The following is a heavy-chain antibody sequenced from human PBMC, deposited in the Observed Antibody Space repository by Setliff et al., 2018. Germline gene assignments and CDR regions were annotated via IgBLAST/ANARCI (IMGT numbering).Heavy chain of an antibody. D-gene: IGHD6-13*01. Sequence: ASVKVSCKASGYTFTSYDINWVRQATGQGLEWMGWMNPNSGNTGYAQKFQGRVTMTRNTSISTAYMELSSLRSEDTAVYYCARDVSSSWYHVYYYYGMDVWGQGTTVTVSS. J-gene: IGHJ6*02. V-gene: IGHV1-8*01. CDR2: MNPNSGNT. CDR1: GYTFTSYD. CDR3: ARDVSSSWYHVYYYYGMDV.